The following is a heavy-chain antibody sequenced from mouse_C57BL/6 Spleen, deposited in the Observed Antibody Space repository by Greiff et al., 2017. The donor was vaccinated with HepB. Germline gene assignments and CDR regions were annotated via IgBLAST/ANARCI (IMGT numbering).Heavy chain of an antibody. D-gene: IGHD2-5*01. CDR3: ARGHSNYGVDY. CDR2: INPNNGGT. Sequence: EVQLQQSGPELVKPGASVKISCKASGYTFTDYYMNWVKQSHGKSLEWIGDINPNNGGTSYNQKFKGKATLTVDKSSSTAYMELRSLTSADSAVYYCARGHSNYGVDYWGQGTTLTVSS. CDR1: GYTFTDYY. V-gene: IGHV1-26*01. J-gene: IGHJ2*01.